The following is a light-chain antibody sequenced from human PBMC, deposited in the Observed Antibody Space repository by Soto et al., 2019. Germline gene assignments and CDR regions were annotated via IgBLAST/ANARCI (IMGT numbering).Light chain of an antibody. CDR3: QQRNSYPPRT. V-gene: IGKV1-9*01. CDR2: AAS. CDR1: QGFSSN. Sequence: DIQLTQSPSFLSASVGDRVTITCRASQGFSSNLAWYQQKPGKAPKLLIYAASSLQSGVPSRFSGSGSGTEITLTISSLQPEDFSTYFCQQRNSYPPRTFGGGTKGEI. J-gene: IGKJ4*01.